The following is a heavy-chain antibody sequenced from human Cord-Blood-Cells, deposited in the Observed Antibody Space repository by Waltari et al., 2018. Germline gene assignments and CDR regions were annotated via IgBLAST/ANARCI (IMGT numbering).Heavy chain of an antibody. Sequence: QVQLQESGPGLVKPSETLSLTCTVSGGSVSSGSYYWSWIRLPPGKGLAWIGYIYYSGSTNYNPSLKSRVTISVDTSKNQFSLKLSSVTAADTAVYYCARGRNDFWSGYYFDYWGQGTLVTVSS. CDR3: ARGRNDFWSGYYFDY. CDR2: IYYSGST. CDR1: GGSVSSGSYY. V-gene: IGHV4-61*01. D-gene: IGHD3-3*01. J-gene: IGHJ4*02.